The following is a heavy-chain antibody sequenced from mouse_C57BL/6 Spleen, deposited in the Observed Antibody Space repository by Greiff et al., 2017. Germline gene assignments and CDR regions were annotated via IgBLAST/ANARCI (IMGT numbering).Heavy chain of an antibody. D-gene: IGHD4-1*02. Sequence: QVQLQQSGAELVKPGASVKLSCKASGYTFTSYWMQWVKQRPGQGLEWIGEIDPSDSYTNYNQKFKGKATLTVDTSSSTAYMQLSSLTSEDSAVYYCARRTPTGTPFAYWGQGTLVTVSA. CDR3: ARRTPTGTPFAY. CDR1: GYTFTSYW. V-gene: IGHV1-50*01. CDR2: IDPSDSYT. J-gene: IGHJ3*01.